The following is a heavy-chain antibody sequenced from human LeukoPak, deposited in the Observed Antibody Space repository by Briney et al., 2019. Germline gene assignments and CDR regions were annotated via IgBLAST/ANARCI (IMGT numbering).Heavy chain of an antibody. Sequence: PGGSLRLSCATSGFTFRNYAMSWVRQAPGKGLEWVAVISYDGSNKYYADSVKGRFTISRDNSKNTLYLQMNSLRAEDTAVYYCARIPKDYGDYVGYFDYWGQGTLVTVSS. CDR3: ARIPKDYGDYVGYFDY. CDR2: ISYDGSNK. D-gene: IGHD4-17*01. CDR1: GFTFRNYA. V-gene: IGHV3-30-3*01. J-gene: IGHJ4*02.